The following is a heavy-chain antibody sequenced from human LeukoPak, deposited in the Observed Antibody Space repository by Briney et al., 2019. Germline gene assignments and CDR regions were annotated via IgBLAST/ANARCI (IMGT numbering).Heavy chain of an antibody. J-gene: IGHJ4*02. D-gene: IGHD3-10*01. CDR1: GFTFSSYW. Sequence: GGSLRLSCAASGFTFSSYWMSWVRQAPGKGLEWVASLKQDGSEESYVDSVKGRFTISRDNAKNSLYLQMNSLRAEDTAVYYCARNIGGSDYWGQGTLSPSPQ. CDR3: ARNIGGSDY. V-gene: IGHV3-7*04. CDR2: LKQDGSEE.